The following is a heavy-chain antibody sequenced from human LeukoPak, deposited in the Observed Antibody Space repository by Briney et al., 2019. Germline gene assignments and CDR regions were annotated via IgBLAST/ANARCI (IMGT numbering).Heavy chain of an antibody. J-gene: IGHJ4*02. V-gene: IGHV3-7*03. Sequence: PGGSLRLFCAASGFTFSSYAMSWVRQAPGKGLEWVANIKQDGSEEYYVDSVKGRFTISRDNAKNSLYLQMNSLRAEDTAVYYCARALDSYGHQPFDYWGQGTLVTVSS. CDR3: ARALDSYGHQPFDY. CDR2: IKQDGSEE. D-gene: IGHD5-18*01. CDR1: GFTFSSYA.